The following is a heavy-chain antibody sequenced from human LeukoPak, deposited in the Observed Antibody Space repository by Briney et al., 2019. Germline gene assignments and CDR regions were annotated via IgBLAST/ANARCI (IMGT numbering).Heavy chain of an antibody. CDR1: GFTFSSYA. J-gene: IGHJ3*02. CDR2: ISGSGGST. CDR3: AKNRYYYDSSGPTPYDAFDI. D-gene: IGHD3-22*01. V-gene: IGHV3-23*01. Sequence: PGGSLGLSCAASGFTFSSYAMSWVRQAPGKGLEWVSAISGSGGSTYYADSVKGRFTISRDNSKNTLYLQMNSLRAEDTAVYYCAKNRYYYDSSGPTPYDAFDIWGQGTMVTVSS.